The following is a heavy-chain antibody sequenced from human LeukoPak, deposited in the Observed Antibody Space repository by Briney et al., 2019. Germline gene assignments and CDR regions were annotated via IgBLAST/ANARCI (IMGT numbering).Heavy chain of an antibody. Sequence: ASVKVSCKASGYTFTGYYMYWVRQAPGQGLEWMGWINPNSGGTNYAQKFQGRVTMTRDTSISTAYMELSRLRSDDTAVYYCARGGNYDFWSGTPNLMEVWGQGTTVTVSS. CDR1: GYTFTGYY. V-gene: IGHV1-2*02. J-gene: IGHJ6*02. D-gene: IGHD3-3*01. CDR2: INPNSGGT. CDR3: ARGGNYDFWSGTPNLMEV.